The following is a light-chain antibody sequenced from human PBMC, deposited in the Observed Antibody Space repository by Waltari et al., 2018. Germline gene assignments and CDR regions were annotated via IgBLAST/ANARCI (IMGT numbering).Light chain of an antibody. CDR3: QQYGSSVMYT. Sequence: EVVLTQSPGTLPLSPGERATLSCRASQRLIKRHVAWYQQKPGQAPTLLIYGESNRAAGIPDRFSGSGSETDFTLTISRLEAEDFGVYYCQQYGSSVMYTFGQGTKLEIK. J-gene: IGKJ2*01. CDR1: QRLIKRH. CDR2: GES. V-gene: IGKV3-20*01.